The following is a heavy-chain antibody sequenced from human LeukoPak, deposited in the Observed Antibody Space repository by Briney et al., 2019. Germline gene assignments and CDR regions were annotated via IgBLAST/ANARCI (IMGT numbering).Heavy chain of an antibody. V-gene: IGHV3-23*01. D-gene: IGHD3-22*01. Sequence: HRRSLRLSCTASDLHFNPYAMSSLPQAPPMLTQYLTAIGGSGGSTYYADSVKDRFTISRDNSKNTLYLQMNSLRAEDTAVYYCAKGGKYYYDSSGYSQDWGQGTLVTVSS. CDR3: AKGGKYYYDSSGYSQD. CDR1: DLHFNPYA. CDR2: IGGSGGST. J-gene: IGHJ4*02.